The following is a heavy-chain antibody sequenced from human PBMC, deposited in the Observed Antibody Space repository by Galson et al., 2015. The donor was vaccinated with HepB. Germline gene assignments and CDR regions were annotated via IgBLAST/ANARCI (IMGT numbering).Heavy chain of an antibody. Sequence: SLRLSCAASGFTFSSYGMIWVRQAPGKGLEWVSAVMSGSGGAFYAGSVKGRFTISRDNSKNTLSLQMNSLGAEDTAVYYCAKCGVLSSGWCNYFDPWGQGTLVTVSS. V-gene: IGHV3-23*01. CDR3: AKCGVLSSGWCNYFDP. J-gene: IGHJ5*02. CDR2: VMSGSGGA. CDR1: GFTFSSYG. D-gene: IGHD6-19*01.